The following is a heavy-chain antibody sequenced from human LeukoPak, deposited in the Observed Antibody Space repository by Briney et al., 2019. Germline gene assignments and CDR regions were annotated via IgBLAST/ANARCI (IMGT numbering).Heavy chain of an antibody. CDR1: GYSISSGYY. D-gene: IGHD5-18*01. J-gene: IGHJ5*02. CDR3: ARNQRGYSYDYNWFDP. V-gene: IGHV4-38-2*02. Sequence: SETLSLTCTVSGYSISSGYYWGWIRQPPGKGLEWIGSIYHSGSTYYNPSLKSRVTISVDTSKNQFSLKLSSVTTADTAVYYCARNQRGYSYDYNWFDPWGQGTLVTVSS. CDR2: IYHSGST.